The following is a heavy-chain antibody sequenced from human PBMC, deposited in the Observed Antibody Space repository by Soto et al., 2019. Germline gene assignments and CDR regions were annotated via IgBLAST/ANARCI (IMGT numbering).Heavy chain of an antibody. Sequence: QVQLMQSGAEVKKPGASVKVSCKASGDTFTDYYIHWVRQAPGQGLEWMGTVNPSGGHTTYAQHFLGRVTMTRDTSPSPRYMELTSLTSDDTAIYYCARGGHVVVVTAALDYWGQGTLVTVSS. CDR1: GDTFTDYY. V-gene: IGHV1-46*01. CDR3: ARGGHVVVVTAALDY. CDR2: VNPSGGHT. J-gene: IGHJ4*02. D-gene: IGHD2-21*02.